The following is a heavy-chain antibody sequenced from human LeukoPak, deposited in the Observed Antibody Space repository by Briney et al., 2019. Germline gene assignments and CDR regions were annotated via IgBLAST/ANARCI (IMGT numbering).Heavy chain of an antibody. Sequence: ASVKVSCKASGCTLTTYYIHWVRQAPGQGLEWMGMINPNGGGTRYVQKFQGRVTMTRDTSTSTVYMDLSSLRSDDTAVYYCARYVYDAFDIWGQGTLVTVSS. CDR2: INPNGGGT. D-gene: IGHD3-10*02. CDR3: ARYVYDAFDI. CDR1: GCTLTTYY. J-gene: IGHJ3*02. V-gene: IGHV1-46*01.